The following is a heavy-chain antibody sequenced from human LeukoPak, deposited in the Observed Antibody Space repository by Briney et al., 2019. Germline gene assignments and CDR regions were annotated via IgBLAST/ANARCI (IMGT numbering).Heavy chain of an antibody. J-gene: IGHJ4*02. CDR1: GFAVSSYW. Sequence: GGSLRPSCAASGFAVSSYWMSWVRQAPGKGLEWVANINQDGSEKYYVDSVKGRFTISRDNAKNSLYLQMNSLKHDDTSVYYCASSRNWGQATLVTVSS. V-gene: IGHV3-7*02. CDR2: INQDGSEK. CDR3: ASSRN.